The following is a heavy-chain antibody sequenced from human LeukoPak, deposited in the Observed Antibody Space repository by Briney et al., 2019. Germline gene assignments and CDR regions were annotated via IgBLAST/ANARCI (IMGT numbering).Heavy chain of an antibody. Sequence: PSETLSLTRAVYGGSFSGYYWSWIRRPPGKGLEWIGEINHSGSTNYNPSLKSRVTISVDTSKNQFSLKLSSVTAADTAVYYCASDGGIHRDAFDIWGQGTMVTVSS. CDR1: GGSFSGYY. D-gene: IGHD1-14*01. V-gene: IGHV4-34*01. J-gene: IGHJ3*02. CDR2: INHSGST. CDR3: ASDGGIHRDAFDI.